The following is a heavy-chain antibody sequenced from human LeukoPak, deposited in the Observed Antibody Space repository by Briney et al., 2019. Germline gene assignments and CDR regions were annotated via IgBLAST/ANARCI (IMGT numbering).Heavy chain of an antibody. CDR1: GFTVSSNY. D-gene: IGHD3-22*01. CDR2: IYRGGST. CDR3: AKVDYDIGFDY. J-gene: IGHJ4*02. V-gene: IGHV3-53*01. Sequence: GGSLKLSCAASGFTVSSNYMSWVRQAPGKGLEWVSVIYRGGSTSYADSVKGRFTISRDNSKNTLYLQMNSLRAEDTAVYYCAKVDYDIGFDYWGQGTLVTVSS.